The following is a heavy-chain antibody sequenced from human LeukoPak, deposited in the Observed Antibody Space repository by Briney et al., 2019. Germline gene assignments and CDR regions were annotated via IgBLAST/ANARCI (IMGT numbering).Heavy chain of an antibody. CDR2: IKQDGSEK. CDR3: AREESPYYYYYMDV. CDR1: GFTFSSYW. V-gene: IGHV3-7*01. Sequence: GGSLRLSCAASGFTFSSYWMSWVRQAPGKGLEWVANIKQDGSEKYYVDSVKGRFTISRDNAKNSLYLQMNSLRAEDTAVYYCAREESPYYYYYMDVWGKGTTVTVSS. J-gene: IGHJ6*03.